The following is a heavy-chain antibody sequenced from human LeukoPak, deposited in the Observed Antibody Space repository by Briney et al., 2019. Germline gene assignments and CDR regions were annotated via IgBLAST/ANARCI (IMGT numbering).Heavy chain of an antibody. D-gene: IGHD6-13*01. CDR2: IYHSGST. CDR1: VYSISRGYY. Sequence: SETLSLTCAVSVYSISRGYYWGWTRQPPGKGLGWIGCIYHSGSTYYNPSLKRRVTIPVDTSKNQFSLKLSSVTAADTAVYYWARSPPGIAAAGTLGSFDPWGQGTLVTVSS. J-gene: IGHJ5*02. CDR3: ARSPPGIAAAGTLGSFDP. V-gene: IGHV4-38-2*01.